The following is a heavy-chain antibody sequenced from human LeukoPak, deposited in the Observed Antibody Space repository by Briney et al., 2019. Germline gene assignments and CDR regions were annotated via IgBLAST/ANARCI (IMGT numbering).Heavy chain of an antibody. CDR3: AKDQAECSSSSCYERGFDY. V-gene: IGHV3-30*02. J-gene: IGHJ4*02. D-gene: IGHD2-2*01. CDR2: IRYDGSNK. Sequence: GGSLRLSCAASGFTFSSYSMIWVRQPPGKGLEWVAFIRYDGSNKYYAHSVKGRFTISRDNSKNTLYLEMNSLTAEDTAVYYCAKDQAECSSSSCYERGFDYWGQGALVTVAS. CDR1: GFTFSSYS.